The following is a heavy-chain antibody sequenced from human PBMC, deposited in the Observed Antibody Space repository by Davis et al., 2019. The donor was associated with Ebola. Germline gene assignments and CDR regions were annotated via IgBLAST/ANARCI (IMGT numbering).Heavy chain of an antibody. Sequence: ASVKVSCKASGYTFTNYGITWVRQAPGQGLEWMGWINPHNNNTNYAQNVQGRVTMTTDTSTSTAYMEVGSLTSDDTAVYYCARAQFPTTSDHWGPGTLVTVSS. CDR1: GYTFTNYG. V-gene: IGHV1-18*04. D-gene: IGHD1-1*01. CDR2: INPHNNNT. J-gene: IGHJ4*02. CDR3: ARAQFPTTSDH.